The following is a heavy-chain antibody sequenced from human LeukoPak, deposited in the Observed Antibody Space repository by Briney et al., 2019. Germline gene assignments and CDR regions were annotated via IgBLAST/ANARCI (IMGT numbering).Heavy chain of an antibody. CDR3: ARERGELHRELDS. D-gene: IGHD1-26*01. Sequence: ASVKVSCKASGYTFTTHFIHWVGQAPGQGLQWMGMINPSGGSAIYVQKFQGRVTMTSDTSTNTVYMELRSLRSEDTALYFCARERGELHRELDSWGQGTLVTVSS. V-gene: IGHV1-46*01. CDR2: INPSGGSA. CDR1: GYTFTTHF. J-gene: IGHJ4*02.